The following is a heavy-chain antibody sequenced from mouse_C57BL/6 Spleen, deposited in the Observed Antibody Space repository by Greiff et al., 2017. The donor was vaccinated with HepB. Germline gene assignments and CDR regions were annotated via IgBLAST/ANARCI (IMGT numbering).Heavy chain of an antibody. V-gene: IGHV1-47*01. CDR1: GYTFTTYP. J-gene: IGHJ2*01. Sequence: QVQLKQSGAELVKPGASVKMSCKASGYTFTTYPIEWMKQNHGKSLECIGNFHPYNDDTKYNEKFKGKATLTVEKSSSTVYLELSRLTSDDSAVYYCARGGMYYGTSYYFDYWGQGTTLTVSS. D-gene: IGHD1-1*01. CDR2: FHPYNDDT. CDR3: ARGGMYYGTSYYFDY.